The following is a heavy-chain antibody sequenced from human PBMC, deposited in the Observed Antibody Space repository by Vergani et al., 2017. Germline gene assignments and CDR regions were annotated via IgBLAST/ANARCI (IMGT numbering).Heavy chain of an antibody. Sequence: QVQLVESGGGVVQPGRSLRLSCAASGFTFSSYGMHWVRQAPGKGLEWVAVISYDGSNKYYADSVKGRFTISRDNSKNTLYLQINSLRAEDTAVFYCAKDLYYDSSGPFDYWGQGTLVTVSS. CDR2: ISYDGSNK. CDR1: GFTFSSYG. J-gene: IGHJ4*02. D-gene: IGHD3-22*01. V-gene: IGHV3-30*18. CDR3: AKDLYYDSSGPFDY.